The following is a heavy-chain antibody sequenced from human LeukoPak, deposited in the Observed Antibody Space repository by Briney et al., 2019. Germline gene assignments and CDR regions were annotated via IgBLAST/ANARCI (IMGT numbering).Heavy chain of an antibody. V-gene: IGHV3-7*01. Sequence: GGSLRLSCAASGFTFSSYWMSWVRQAPGKGLEWVANIKQDGSEKHYVDSVKGRFTISRDNAKNSLYLQMNSLRAEDTAVYYCARDITGYSFDYWGQGTLVTVSS. J-gene: IGHJ4*02. CDR1: GFTFSSYW. CDR2: IKQDGSEK. D-gene: IGHD5-18*01. CDR3: ARDITGYSFDY.